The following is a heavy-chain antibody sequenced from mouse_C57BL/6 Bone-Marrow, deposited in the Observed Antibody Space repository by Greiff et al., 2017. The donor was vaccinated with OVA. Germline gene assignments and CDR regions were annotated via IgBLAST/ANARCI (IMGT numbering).Heavy chain of an antibody. D-gene: IGHD1-1*02. V-gene: IGHV5-4*01. CDR2: ISDGGSYT. CDR3: ARDRSYDYGGGEFAY. CDR1: GFTFTSYA. J-gene: IGHJ3*01. Sequence: EVQGVESGGGLVKPGGSLKLSCAASGFTFTSYAMSWVRQTPEKRLEWVATISDGGSYTYYPANVKGRFTISRDNAKNNLYPQMSHLKSEDTAMYDCARDRSYDYGGGEFAYWGQGTLVTVSA.